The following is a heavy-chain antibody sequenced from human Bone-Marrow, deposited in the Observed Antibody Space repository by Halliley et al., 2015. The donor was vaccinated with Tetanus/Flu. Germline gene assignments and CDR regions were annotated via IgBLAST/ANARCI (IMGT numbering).Heavy chain of an antibody. CDR3: ASERGNDDFSIWFDP. V-gene: IGHV4-59*12. CDR1: GGSISSYY. CDR2: VFYSGNA. J-gene: IGHJ5*02. D-gene: IGHD4-4*01. Sequence: TLSLTCTVSGGSISSYYWSWIRQPPGKGLEWIGYVFYSGNANYNPSLKSRFTISVDTSKNQFSLKVTSATAADTAVYYCASERGNDDFSIWFDPWGQGTLVTVSS.